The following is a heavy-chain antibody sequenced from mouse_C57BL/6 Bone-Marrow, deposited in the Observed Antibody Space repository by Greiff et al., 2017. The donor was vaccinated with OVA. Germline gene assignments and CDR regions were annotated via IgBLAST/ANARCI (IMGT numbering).Heavy chain of an antibody. CDR2: INPNNGGT. D-gene: IGHD1-1*01. V-gene: IGHV1-26*01. J-gene: IGHJ2*01. CDR3: ARPHYYGSSYGDY. Sequence: EVQLQQSGPELVKPGASVKISCKASGYTFTDYYMNWVKQSHGKSLEWIGDINPNNGGTSYNQKFKGKATLTVDKSSSTVYMELRSLTSEDSAVYYCARPHYYGSSYGDYWGKGTTLTVSS. CDR1: GYTFTDYY.